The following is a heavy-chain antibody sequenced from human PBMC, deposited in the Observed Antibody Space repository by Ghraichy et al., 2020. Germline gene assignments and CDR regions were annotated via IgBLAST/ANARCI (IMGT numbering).Heavy chain of an antibody. CDR3: AREGIVVVPATMDDAFDI. CDR1: GFTFNSYY. D-gene: IGHD2-2*01. V-gene: IGHV3-7*03. Sequence: GESMNISCAASGFTFNSYYMSWVRQAPGKGLEWVANIKQDGSDKFFVDSVKGRFTISRDNAKNSLYLQMNSLRAEDTAVYYCAREGIVVVPATMDDAFDIWGQGKMVTVSS. CDR2: IKQDGSDK. J-gene: IGHJ3*02.